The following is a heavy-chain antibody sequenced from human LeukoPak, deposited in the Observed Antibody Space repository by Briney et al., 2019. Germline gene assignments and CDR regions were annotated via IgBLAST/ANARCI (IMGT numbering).Heavy chain of an antibody. J-gene: IGHJ4*02. CDR3: ARGHSSSSFDY. V-gene: IGHV3-21*06. CDR2: ITSSSSYI. CDR1: GSTFTTYT. Sequence: GGSLRLSCAASGSTFTTYTMNWVRQAPGKGLEWVSSITSSSSYIYYADSVKGRVTISRDSAKNSLYLQMNSLRAEDTAVYYCARGHSSSSFDYWGQGTLVTVSS. D-gene: IGHD6-13*01.